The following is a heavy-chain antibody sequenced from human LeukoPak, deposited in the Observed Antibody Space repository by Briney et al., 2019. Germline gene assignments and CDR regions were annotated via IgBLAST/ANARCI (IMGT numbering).Heavy chain of an antibody. CDR2: IYSDGITT. CDR3: ARSFGGSYPHFDY. J-gene: IGHJ4*02. V-gene: IGHV3-74*01. CDR1: GFTFSSYW. Sequence: GGSLRLSCAASGFTFSSYWMHWVRQAPGKGLVWISRIYSDGITTTYADSVKGRFTISRDNAKNTLYLQMNSLRPEDTAVYYCARSFGGSYPHFDYWGQGTLVTVSS. D-gene: IGHD1-26*01.